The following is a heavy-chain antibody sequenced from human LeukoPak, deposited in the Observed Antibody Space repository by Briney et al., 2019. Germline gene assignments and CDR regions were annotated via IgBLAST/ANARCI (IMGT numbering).Heavy chain of an antibody. Sequence: SSETLSLTCAVYGGSFSGYYWSWIRQPPGKGLEWIGEINHSGSTNHNPSLKSRVTISVDTSKNQFSLTLSSVTAADTAVYYCARGTAGDYDFWSGYPFYYYYYYMDVWGKGTTVTISS. J-gene: IGHJ6*03. CDR1: GGSFSGYY. D-gene: IGHD3-3*01. CDR3: ARGTAGDYDFWSGYPFYYYYYYMDV. CDR2: INHSGST. V-gene: IGHV4-34*01.